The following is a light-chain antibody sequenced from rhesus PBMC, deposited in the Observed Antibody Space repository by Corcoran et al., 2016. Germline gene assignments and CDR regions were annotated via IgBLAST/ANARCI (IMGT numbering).Light chain of an antibody. CDR3: QQVYNTPFT. CDR1: QGISSW. Sequence: DIQMTQSPSSLSASVGEKVTITSRASQGISSWLAWYQQKPGKAPKLLIYAASRLQSGVPSRFSGGGSGTNYTLTISSLQPEDFATYYCQQVYNTPFTFGPGTKLDI. V-gene: IGKV1-18*01. J-gene: IGKJ3*01. CDR2: AAS.